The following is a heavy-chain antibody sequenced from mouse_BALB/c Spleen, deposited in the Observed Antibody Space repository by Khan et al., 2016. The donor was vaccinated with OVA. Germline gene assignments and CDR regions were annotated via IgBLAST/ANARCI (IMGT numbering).Heavy chain of an antibody. D-gene: IGHD2-14*01. CDR2: INPRSGYT. J-gene: IGHJ4*01. CDR1: GYTFTSNT. V-gene: IGHV1-4*01. Sequence: VQLQQSGAELARPGASVRMSCKASGYTFTSNTMHWIKQRPGQGLEWIGYINPRSGYTNYNQNFKDKATLTAVKSSSTAYMQLSSLTSEDSAVYYCARRTTGYTMDSWGQGTSVTVSS. CDR3: ARRTTGYTMDS.